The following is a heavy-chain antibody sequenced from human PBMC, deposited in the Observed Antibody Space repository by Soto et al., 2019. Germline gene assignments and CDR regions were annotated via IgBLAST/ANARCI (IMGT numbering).Heavy chain of an antibody. D-gene: IGHD2-21*02. V-gene: IGHV4-31*03. CDR3: ARDVLVTAIRPGAFDI. CDR2: IYYSGST. J-gene: IGHJ3*02. CDR1: GASISSGGHY. Sequence: QVQLQESGPGLVKPSQTLSLICTVSGASISSGGHYWTWIRQHPGKGLEWIGNIYYSGSTYYSPPLKSRVTISIDTSNNQVSLKLSSVTAADTAVYYCARDVLVTAIRPGAFDIWGQGTMVTVSS.